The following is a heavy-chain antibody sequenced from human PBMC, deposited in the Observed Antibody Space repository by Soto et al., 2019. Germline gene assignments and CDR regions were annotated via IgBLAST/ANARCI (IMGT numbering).Heavy chain of an antibody. CDR1: GLPFSSYA. D-gene: IGHD3-10*01. Sequence: GGSLRLSCAASGLPFSSYAMSWVLQAPGKGLEWVSAISGSGGSTYYADSVKGRFTISRDDSKNTLYLQMNSLRAEDTAVYYCAKDHSYYASGSFPWGQGTLVTVSS. J-gene: IGHJ5*02. CDR2: ISGSGGST. V-gene: IGHV3-23*01. CDR3: AKDHSYYASGSFP.